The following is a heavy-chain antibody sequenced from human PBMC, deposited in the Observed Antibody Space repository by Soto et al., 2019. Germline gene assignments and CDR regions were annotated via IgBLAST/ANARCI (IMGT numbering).Heavy chain of an antibody. V-gene: IGHV4-59*01. J-gene: IGHJ6*02. D-gene: IGHD6-13*01. Sequence: SETLSLTCTVSGGSLSSYYWSWIRQPSGKGLEWIGYIYYSGSTNYNPSLKSRVTISVDTSKNQFSLKLSSVTAADTAVHYCARLGIAAAGTSIEDYYYYGMDVWGQGTTVT. CDR3: ARLGIAAAGTSIEDYYYYGMDV. CDR2: IYYSGST. CDR1: GGSLSSYY.